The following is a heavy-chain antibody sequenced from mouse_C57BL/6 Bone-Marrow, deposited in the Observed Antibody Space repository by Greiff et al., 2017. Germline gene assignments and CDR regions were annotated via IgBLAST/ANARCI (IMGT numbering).Heavy chain of an antibody. CDR3: APTPIYYDDGWFAY. D-gene: IGHD2-4*01. J-gene: IGHJ3*01. Sequence: VQLQQSGAELVKPGASVKLSCTASGFNIKDYYMPWVKQRTEQGLEWIGRIDPEDGETKYAPKFQGKATITADPSSNTAYLQLSSLTSEDTAVYYCAPTPIYYDDGWFAYWGQGTLVTVSA. CDR1: GFNIKDYY. V-gene: IGHV14-2*01. CDR2: IDPEDGET.